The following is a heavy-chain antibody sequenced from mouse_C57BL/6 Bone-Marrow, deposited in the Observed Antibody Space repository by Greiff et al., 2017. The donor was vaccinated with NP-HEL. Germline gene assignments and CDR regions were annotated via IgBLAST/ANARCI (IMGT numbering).Heavy chain of an antibody. CDR3: ARSPDSSGYVDY. D-gene: IGHD3-2*02. Sequence: QVQLQQPGAELVMPGASVKLSCKVSGYTFTSYWMHWVKQRPGQGLEWIGEIDPSDSYTNYNQKFKGKSTLTVDKSSSTAYMQLSSLTSEDSAVYYCARSPDSSGYVDYWGQGTTLTVSS. V-gene: IGHV1-69*01. CDR2: IDPSDSYT. CDR1: GYTFTSYW. J-gene: IGHJ2*01.